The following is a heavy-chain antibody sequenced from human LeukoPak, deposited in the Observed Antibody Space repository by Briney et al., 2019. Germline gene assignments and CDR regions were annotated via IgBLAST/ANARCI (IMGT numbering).Heavy chain of an antibody. V-gene: IGHV3-74*01. CDR1: GFTFSTYW. Sequence: GGSLRLSCAASGFTFSTYWMHWVRQVPGKGLVWVSRINSDGSIADYADAVKGRFTISRDNARNTLYLEMNSLRAEDTALYFCAPEGGSSYDYWGQGTLVTVPS. CDR3: APEGGSSYDY. CDR2: INSDGSIA. D-gene: IGHD5-18*01. J-gene: IGHJ4*02.